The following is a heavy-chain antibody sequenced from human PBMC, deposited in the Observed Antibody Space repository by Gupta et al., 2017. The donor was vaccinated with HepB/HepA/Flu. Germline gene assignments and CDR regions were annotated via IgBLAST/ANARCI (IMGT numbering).Heavy chain of an antibody. Sequence: VSYITTSTSTIYYADSVKGRFTISGDNAKNSLFLQMNSLRDEDTAVYYCARGRPGGYFDLWGRGTLVTVSS. V-gene: IGHV3-48*02. J-gene: IGHJ2*01. CDR2: ITTSTSTI. D-gene: IGHD3-16*01. CDR3: ARGRPGGYFDL.